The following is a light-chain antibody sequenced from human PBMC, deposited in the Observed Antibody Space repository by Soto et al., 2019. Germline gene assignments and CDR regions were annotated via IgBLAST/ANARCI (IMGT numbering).Light chain of an antibody. CDR1: SSDVGAYNY. CDR2: DVS. Sequence: QSVLTQPAPVSGSPGQSITISCTGTSSDVGAYNYVSWYQQHPVKAPKLMIYDVSSRPSGISNRFSGSKSGNTASLTISGVQAEDEADYYCSSYASSSTVIFGGGTKVTVL. V-gene: IGLV2-14*01. CDR3: SSYASSSTVI. J-gene: IGLJ2*01.